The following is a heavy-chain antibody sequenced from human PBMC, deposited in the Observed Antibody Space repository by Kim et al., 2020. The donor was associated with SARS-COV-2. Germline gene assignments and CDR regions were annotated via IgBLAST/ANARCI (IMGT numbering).Heavy chain of an antibody. J-gene: IGHJ4*02. V-gene: IGHV3-15*01. Sequence: KTDGVPMDYAAPVNGRFTLSTDDSKNTLYLQMNSLKSEDAAVYYCTAKQFWGQGTLVTVSS. CDR2: KTDGVPM. D-gene: IGHD6-19*01. CDR3: TAKQF.